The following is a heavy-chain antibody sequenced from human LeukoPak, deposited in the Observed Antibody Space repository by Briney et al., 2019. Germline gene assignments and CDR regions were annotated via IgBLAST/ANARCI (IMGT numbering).Heavy chain of an antibody. V-gene: IGHV3-48*02. CDR1: GFTFSDSS. CDR3: ARGRSGSYYRRWSDP. CDR2: ISSDSGAI. J-gene: IGHJ5*02. Sequence: GGPRRLSCAASGFTFSDSSMNWFRQAQGKGLEWLSYISSDSGAIYYADSVKGRFTISRDNAKNSLYLQMNSLRDDDTAVYFCARGRSGSYYRRWSDPWGQGTLVTVSS. D-gene: IGHD1-26*01.